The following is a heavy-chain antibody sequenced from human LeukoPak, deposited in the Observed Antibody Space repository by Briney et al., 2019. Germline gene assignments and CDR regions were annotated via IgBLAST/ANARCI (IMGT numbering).Heavy chain of an antibody. V-gene: IGHV3-7*01. CDR2: IEQDGSEK. D-gene: IGHD1-1*01. J-gene: IGHJ6*03. CDR1: GFTFSSYW. CDR3: ARLPHLKDDYYYYYYMDV. Sequence: GGSLRLSCAASGFTFSSYWMSWVRQAPGKGLEWVANIEQDGSEKYYVDSVKGRFTISRDNAKNSLYLQMNSLRAEDTAVYYCARLPHLKDDYYYYYYMDVWGKGTTVTVSS.